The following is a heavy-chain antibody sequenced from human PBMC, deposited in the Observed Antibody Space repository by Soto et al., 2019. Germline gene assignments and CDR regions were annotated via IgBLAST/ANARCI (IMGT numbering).Heavy chain of an antibody. D-gene: IGHD3-16*01. CDR1: GGSISGFY. Sequence: PSETLSLTCTVSGGSISGFYWIWIRQPPGEALEWIGYISSSGITDYNPSLKGRLTISGDTSKNQFSLILRSVTAADTAVYYCARGPTAGTYYFDSWAQGTLVTVSS. CDR2: ISSSGIT. V-gene: IGHV4-59*01. J-gene: IGHJ4*02. CDR3: ARGPTAGTYYFDS.